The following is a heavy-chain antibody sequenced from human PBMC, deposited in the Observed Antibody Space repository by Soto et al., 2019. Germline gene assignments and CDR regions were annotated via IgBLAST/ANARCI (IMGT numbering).Heavy chain of an antibody. D-gene: IGHD6-13*01. CDR3: ARGPRGIAAAGKRFDY. CDR2: INHSGST. CDR1: GGSFSGYY. V-gene: IGHV4-34*01. Sequence: SETLSLTCAVYGGSFSGYYWSWIRQPPGKGLEWIGEINHSGSTNYTPSLKSRVTISVDTSKTQFSLKLSFVPAADTVLFYCARGPRGIAAAGKRFDYWGQGTLVTVSS. J-gene: IGHJ4*02.